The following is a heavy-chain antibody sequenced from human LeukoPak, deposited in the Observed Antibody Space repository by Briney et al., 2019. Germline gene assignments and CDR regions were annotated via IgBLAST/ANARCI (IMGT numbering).Heavy chain of an antibody. Sequence: GGSLRLSCEASGFTSTSYAIHGVGKAPGKGLEWGAVISYDGSYKYYADSVKGRFTMSRDYSKNTVYLQMNSLRVEDTAVYYCARAAGTTTGGMDVWGQGTMGTVSS. J-gene: IGHJ6*02. CDR3: ARAAGTTTGGMDV. V-gene: IGHV3-30-3*01. CDR1: GFTSTSYA. D-gene: IGHD1-14*01. CDR2: ISYDGSYK.